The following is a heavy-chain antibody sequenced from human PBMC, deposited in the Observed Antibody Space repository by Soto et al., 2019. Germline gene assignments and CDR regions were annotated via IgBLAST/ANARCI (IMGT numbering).Heavy chain of an antibody. CDR1: GYTFTSYG. J-gene: IGHJ5*02. CDR3: ATVSLIAAAGTGWFDP. D-gene: IGHD6-13*01. V-gene: IGHV1-18*01. Sequence: ASVKVSCKASGYTFTSYGISWVRQAPGQGLEWMGWISGYNGNTIYAQKFQGRVTMTEDTSTDTAYMELSSLRSEDTAVYYCATVSLIAAAGTGWFDPWGQGTLVTVSS. CDR2: ISGYNGNT.